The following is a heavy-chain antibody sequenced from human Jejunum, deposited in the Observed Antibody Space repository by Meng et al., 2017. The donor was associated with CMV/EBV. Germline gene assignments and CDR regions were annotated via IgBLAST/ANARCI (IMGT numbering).Heavy chain of an antibody. D-gene: IGHD3-22*01. V-gene: IGHV3-7*01. Sequence: TISNYGREWGRQAPGKGRGWVANIKNEGSEKYYVNSVKGRFTISRDNAKNSLYLQMNSLRAEDTAVYYCARDMYYVSSGFFGREDYWGQGTLVTVSS. CDR2: IKNEGSEK. CDR1: TISNYG. J-gene: IGHJ4*02. CDR3: ARDMYYVSSGFFGREDY.